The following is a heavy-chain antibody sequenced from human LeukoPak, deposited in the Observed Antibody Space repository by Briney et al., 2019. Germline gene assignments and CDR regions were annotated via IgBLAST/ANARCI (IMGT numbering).Heavy chain of an antibody. D-gene: IGHD1-7*01. CDR2: INHSGST. CDR3: ARLYGNFQNYYDY. J-gene: IGHJ4*02. Sequence: PSETLSLTCAIYGGSFSGHYWSWIRQAPGKGLEWIGEINHSGSTNYNPSLRSRVTISVDTSKNQFSLKLRSVTAADTAMFYCARLYGNFQNYYDYWGQGTLDAVSS. CDR1: GGSFSGHY. V-gene: IGHV4-34*01.